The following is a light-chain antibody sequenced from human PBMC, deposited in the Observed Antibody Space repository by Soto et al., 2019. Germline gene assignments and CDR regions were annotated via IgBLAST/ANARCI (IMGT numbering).Light chain of an antibody. J-gene: IGLJ1*01. CDR1: SSDVGAYNF. CDR2: DVS. V-gene: IGLV2-14*03. CDR3: SSYTSSSTHV. Sequence: QSALTQPASVSGSRGKSITISCTGTSSDVGAYNFVSWYQQRPGKLPKLMIFDVSRPPSGVSDRFSGSKSGNTASLTFSGLQAEDEGDYYCSSYTSSSTHVFGSGTKLTVL.